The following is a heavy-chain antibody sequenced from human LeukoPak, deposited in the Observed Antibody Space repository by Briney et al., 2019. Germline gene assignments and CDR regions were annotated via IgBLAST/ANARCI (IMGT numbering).Heavy chain of an antibody. J-gene: IGHJ4*02. D-gene: IGHD3-22*01. CDR3: ARGRLRYYYDSSGHIGGYYFDY. Sequence: PSESLSVTRAVYGGSLSGYYGSWIREPPRRGLECGGEINHSGRNNSTPSLEARVTISVDTSKNPFSLKLRSVTAAETAVYYCARGRLRYYYDSSGHIGGYYFDYWGQGTLVTVSS. CDR1: GGSLSGYY. V-gene: IGHV4-34*01. CDR2: INHSGRN.